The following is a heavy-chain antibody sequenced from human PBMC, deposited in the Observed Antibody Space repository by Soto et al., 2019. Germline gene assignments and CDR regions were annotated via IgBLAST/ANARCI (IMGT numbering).Heavy chain of an antibody. D-gene: IGHD3-10*01. CDR1: GGSISSGGYY. V-gene: IGHV4-31*03. CDR3: ARGRRFGDNGSGIDY. CDR2: IYSSAYT. J-gene: IGHJ4*02. Sequence: QVQLQESGPGLVKPSQTLSLTCTVSGGSISSGGYYWSWIRQHPGKGLEWIGYIYSSAYTYYNPSLKSRFTISVDMSKNQFSLKLNSLTAADTAVYYCARGRRFGDNGSGIDYWGQGTLVTVSS.